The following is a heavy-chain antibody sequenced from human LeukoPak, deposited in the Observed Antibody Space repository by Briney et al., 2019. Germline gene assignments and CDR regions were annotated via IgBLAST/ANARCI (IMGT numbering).Heavy chain of an antibody. D-gene: IGHD1-26*01. CDR2: ISLSGQT. Sequence: PSETLSLTCGVSGGSIRSTNWWSWVRQPPGQGLEWIGEISLSGQTNFNPSLNGRVTMSLDESRIQLSLKLTSVTAADTAIYYCSRESGAFCPFGYWGQGTLVIV. V-gene: IGHV4/OR15-8*02. CDR3: SRESGAFCPFGY. J-gene: IGHJ4*02. CDR1: GGSIRSTNW.